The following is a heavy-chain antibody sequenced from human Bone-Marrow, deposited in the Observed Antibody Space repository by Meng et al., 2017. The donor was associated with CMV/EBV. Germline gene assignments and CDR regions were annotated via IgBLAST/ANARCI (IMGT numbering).Heavy chain of an antibody. CDR1: GFTFSSYS. V-gene: IGHV3-21*01. CDR3: ARVDFGTTVTHALVYGMDV. D-gene: IGHD4-11*01. CDR2: ISSSSSYI. Sequence: GESLKISCAASGFTFSSYSMNWVRQAPGKGLEWVSSISSSSSYIYYADSVKGRFTISRDNAKNSLYLQMNSLRAEDTAVYYCARVDFGTTVTHALVYGMDVWVQGTTVTVSS. J-gene: IGHJ6*02.